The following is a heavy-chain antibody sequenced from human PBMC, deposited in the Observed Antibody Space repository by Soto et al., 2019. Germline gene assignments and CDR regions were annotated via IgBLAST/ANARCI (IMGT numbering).Heavy chain of an antibody. D-gene: IGHD2-8*01. CDR1: GYTFTSYG. V-gene: IGHV1-18*01. Sequence: QVQLVQSGAEVKKHGASVKVSCKASGYTFTSYGISLVLQAPGQGLEWMGWISAYNCNTNYAQKLQGRVTMTTDTSTSTADMELRSLRSDDTAVDYCARYTNGVWDDCWGQGTLVTVSS. J-gene: IGHJ4*02. CDR3: ARYTNGVWDDC. CDR2: ISAYNCNT.